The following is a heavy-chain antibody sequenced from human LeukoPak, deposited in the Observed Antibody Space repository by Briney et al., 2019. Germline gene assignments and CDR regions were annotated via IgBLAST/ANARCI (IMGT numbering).Heavy chain of an antibody. CDR3: ATSSDTASAY. V-gene: IGHV4-59*08. CDR2: VYYTGST. J-gene: IGHJ4*02. D-gene: IGHD5-18*01. CDR1: GGSISSYY. Sequence: SETLSLTCTVSGGSISSYYWSWIRQPPGKGLEWIGYVYYTGSTNYNPSLKSRVTISVDTSKNQFSLKLSSVTAADTAVYYCATSSDTASAYWGQGTLVTVSS.